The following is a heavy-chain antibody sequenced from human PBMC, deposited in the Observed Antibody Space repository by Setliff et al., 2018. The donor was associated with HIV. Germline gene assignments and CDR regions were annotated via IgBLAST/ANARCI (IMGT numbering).Heavy chain of an antibody. CDR3: ARERWLRSHYYYYMDV. CDR1: GFTVSSNY. V-gene: IGHV3-53*01. J-gene: IGHJ6*03. Sequence: GGSLRLSCAASGFTVSSNYMGWVRQAPGKGLEWVSVIYSGGSTYYADSAKGRFTISRDNSKNTLYLQMNSLRAEDTAVYYCARERWLRSHYYYYMDVWGKGTTVTVSS. CDR2: IYSGGST. D-gene: IGHD5-12*01.